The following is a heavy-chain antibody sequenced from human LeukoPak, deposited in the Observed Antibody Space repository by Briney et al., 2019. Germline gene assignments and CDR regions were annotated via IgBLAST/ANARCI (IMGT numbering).Heavy chain of an antibody. CDR1: GFSFTTYW. CDR3: AKLAKYFYGWETYYFFEH. D-gene: IGHD3-10*01. Sequence: GGSLRLSCAASGFSFTTYWMSWVRQAPGKGLEWVANINQDGTEKYYVDSVKGRFTISRDNAKNSLCLQMNSLRVEDTAVYYCAKLAKYFYGWETYYFFEHWGQGTPVTASS. V-gene: IGHV3-7*01. CDR2: INQDGTEK. J-gene: IGHJ4*02.